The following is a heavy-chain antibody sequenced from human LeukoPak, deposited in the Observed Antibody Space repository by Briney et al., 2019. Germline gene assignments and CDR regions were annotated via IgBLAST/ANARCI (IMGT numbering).Heavy chain of an antibody. D-gene: IGHD1-26*01. CDR3: ARRVGATYYFDW. CDR1: EFTFSTYS. Sequence: GGSLRLSCVASEFTFSTYSMNWVRQAPGQGLEGISYISSGSNTIYYADPVKGRFTISRDNAKNSLYLQMNSLRAEDMAVYYCARRVGATYYFDWWGQGTLVTVSS. CDR2: ISSGSNTI. J-gene: IGHJ4*02. V-gene: IGHV3-48*01.